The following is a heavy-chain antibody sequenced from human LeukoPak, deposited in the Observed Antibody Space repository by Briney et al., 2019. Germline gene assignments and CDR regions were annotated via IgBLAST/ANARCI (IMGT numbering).Heavy chain of an antibody. D-gene: IGHD6-13*01. V-gene: IGHV4-59*11. CDR3: ARAKAAGSYDF. CDR1: GGSISRHY. Sequence: SETLSLTCSVSGGSISRHYWTWIRQPPGKGLEWIGYAHFSGSTNYNPSLKSRATASLDRAKNQISLPLTSVTAADTAVYFCARAKAAGSYDFWGQGTLVTVSS. CDR2: AHFSGST. J-gene: IGHJ4*02.